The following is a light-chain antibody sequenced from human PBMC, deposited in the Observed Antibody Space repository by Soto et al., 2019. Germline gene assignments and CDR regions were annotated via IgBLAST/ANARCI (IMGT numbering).Light chain of an antibody. CDR2: DVT. CDR3: SSYTRDKTVL. V-gene: IGLV2-14*03. J-gene: IGLJ2*01. CDR1: STDVGGYNY. Sequence: QSALTQPASVSGSPGQSITISCTGSSTDVGGYNYVSWHQQHPGKAPKLMIFDVTKRPSGVSNRFSGSKSGDTASLTISGRQAEDEADYYCSSYTRDKTVLFGGGTKVTVL.